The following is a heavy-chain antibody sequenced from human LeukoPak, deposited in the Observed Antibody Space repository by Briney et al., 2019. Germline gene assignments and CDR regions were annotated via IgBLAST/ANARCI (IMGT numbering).Heavy chain of an antibody. J-gene: IGHJ3*02. CDR3: ARSSYLWVYSDSSGSIDVFDI. D-gene: IGHD3-22*01. CDR1: GGTFSSYA. V-gene: IGHV1-69*06. CDR2: IIPIFGTA. Sequence: SVKVSCKASGGTFSSYAISWVRQAPGQGLEWMGGIIPIFGTANYAQKFQGRVTITADKSTSTAYMELSSLRSEDTAVYYCARSSYLWVYSDSSGSIDVFDIWGQGTVVTVSS.